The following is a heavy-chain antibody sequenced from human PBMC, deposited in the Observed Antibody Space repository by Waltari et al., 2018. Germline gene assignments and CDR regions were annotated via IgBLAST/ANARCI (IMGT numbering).Heavy chain of an antibody. D-gene: IGHD4-17*01. J-gene: IGHJ5*02. Sequence: QVQLVESGGGVVQPGRSMRLCCAASGFTFSSYGMHWVRQAPGKGLEWVAVISYDGINKYYADSVKGRFTISRDNSKNTLYLQMNSLRAEDTAVYYCAKGAPYLNWFDPWGQGTLVTVSS. CDR3: AKGAPYLNWFDP. V-gene: IGHV3-30*18. CDR2: ISYDGINK. CDR1: GFTFSSYG.